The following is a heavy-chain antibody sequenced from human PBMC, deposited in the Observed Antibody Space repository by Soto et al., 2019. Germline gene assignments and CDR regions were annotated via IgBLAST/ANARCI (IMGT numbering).Heavy chain of an antibody. Sequence: PSQTLSLTCDISGDSVSTNSATWNWIRQSPSRGLEWLGRTYYRSKWYNDYAVSVKSRITISPDTSNNQLSLQLNSVTPDDTAVYFCARGGQWDFLSDYWGQGTLVTVSS. CDR1: GDSVSTNSAT. J-gene: IGHJ4*02. CDR3: ARGGQWDFLSDY. CDR2: TYYRSKWYN. V-gene: IGHV6-1*01. D-gene: IGHD1-26*01.